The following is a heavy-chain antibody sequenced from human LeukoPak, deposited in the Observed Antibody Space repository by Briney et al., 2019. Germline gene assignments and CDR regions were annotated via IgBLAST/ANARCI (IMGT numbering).Heavy chain of an antibody. V-gene: IGHV3-30*01. CDR3: ARGHIVVVPAAPGHDAFDI. Sequence: GGSLRLSCADSGFTFSNYAIHWVRQAPGKGLEWVAVISYDGSHKYFADSVKGRFTISRDNSKNTLYLQMNSLRPEDTAVYFCARGHIVVVPAAPGHDAFDIWGQGTMVTVSS. D-gene: IGHD2-2*01. CDR1: GFTFSNYA. CDR2: ISYDGSHK. J-gene: IGHJ3*02.